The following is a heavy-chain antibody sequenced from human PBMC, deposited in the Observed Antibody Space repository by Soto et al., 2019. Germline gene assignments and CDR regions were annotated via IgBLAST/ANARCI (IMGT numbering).Heavy chain of an antibody. CDR3: ARISGRFGASHFDF. Sequence: QVTLKESGPVLVQATETLTLTCNVSGFSLTNVQKGVAWFLQPPGKALEWLAHILSDVEQSYKSSLKKRLTISQDTSKRQVVLVMTNVEPVDTATYYCARISGRFGASHFDFWGQGSSVIVSS. J-gene: IGHJ4*02. CDR1: GFSLTNVQKG. CDR2: ILSDVEQ. V-gene: IGHV2-26*01. D-gene: IGHD3-10*01.